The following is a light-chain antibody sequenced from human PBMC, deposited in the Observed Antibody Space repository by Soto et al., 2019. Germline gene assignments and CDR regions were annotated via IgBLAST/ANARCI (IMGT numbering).Light chain of an antibody. CDR1: YSNVGNNF. J-gene: IGLJ2*01. Sequence: HSVLTQPPSMAAAPGQKVTISCSGSYSNVGNNFVSWYQQFPGTAPKLLIFDNSQRPSGIPDRFFGSKSGSSATLGITGPQTGDEAVYYCATWDTRLSAVVFGGGTKVTVL. V-gene: IGLV1-51*01. CDR3: ATWDTRLSAVV. CDR2: DNS.